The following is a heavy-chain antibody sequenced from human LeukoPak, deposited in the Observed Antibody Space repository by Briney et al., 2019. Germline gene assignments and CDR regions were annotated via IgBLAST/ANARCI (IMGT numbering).Heavy chain of an antibody. CDR1: GYSFTSYW. CDR2: IYPGDSDT. Sequence: GESLKISCTGSGYSFTSYWIGWVRQMPGKGLEWMGIIYPGDSDTRYSPSFQGQVTISADKSISTAYLQWSSLKASDTAMNYCARRSDYYFDYWGQGTLVAVSS. CDR3: ARRSDYYFDY. V-gene: IGHV5-51*01. J-gene: IGHJ4*02. D-gene: IGHD2-21*01.